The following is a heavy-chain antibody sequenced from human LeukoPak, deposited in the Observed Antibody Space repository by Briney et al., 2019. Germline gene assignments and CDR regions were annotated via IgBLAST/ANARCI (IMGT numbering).Heavy chain of an antibody. Sequence: ASVKVSCKASGYTFTDHYIHWIRQAPGQGLEWMGWINCNTGGTNYAKKFQGRVTMTRDTSISTVHLELSRLKSDDTAVYYCATYCSGISCYPYYSMEVWGQGTTVTVSS. CDR2: INCNTGGT. D-gene: IGHD2-2*01. J-gene: IGHJ6*02. CDR1: GYTFTDHY. CDR3: ATYCSGISCYPYYSMEV. V-gene: IGHV1-2*02.